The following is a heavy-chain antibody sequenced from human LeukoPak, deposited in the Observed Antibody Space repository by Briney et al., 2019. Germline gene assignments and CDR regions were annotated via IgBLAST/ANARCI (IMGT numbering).Heavy chain of an antibody. V-gene: IGHV1-69*05. D-gene: IGHD2-21*02. CDR2: IIPIFGTA. J-gene: IGHJ4*02. CDR1: GGTFSSYA. Sequence: SVKVSCKASGGTFSSYAISWVRQAPGQGLEWMGRIIPIFGTANYAQKFQGRVTITTDESTSTAYMELSSLGSEDTAVYYCASDYCGGDCYPPYYFDYWGQGTLVTVSS. CDR3: ASDYCGGDCYPPYYFDY.